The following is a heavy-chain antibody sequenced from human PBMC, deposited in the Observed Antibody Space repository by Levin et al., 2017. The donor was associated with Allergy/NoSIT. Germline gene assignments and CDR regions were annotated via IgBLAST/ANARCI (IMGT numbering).Heavy chain of an antibody. V-gene: IGHV3-11*01. CDR3: ARHRNSGPNCFDP. CDR1: GFTFSDHY. CDR2: ISTSGNTK. J-gene: IGHJ5*02. Sequence: KPGGSLRLSCAASGFTFSDHYMSWIRQAPGKGLEWVSYISTSGNTKYYADSVKGRFTISRDNAKNSLYLQMNSLRAEDTAVYYCARHRNSGPNCFDPWGQGTLVTVSS. D-gene: IGHD1-14*01.